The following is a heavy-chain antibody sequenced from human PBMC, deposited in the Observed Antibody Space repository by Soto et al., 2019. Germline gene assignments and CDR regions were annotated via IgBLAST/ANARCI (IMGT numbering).Heavy chain of an antibody. V-gene: IGHV1-69*02. CDR1: GGTFSSYT. CDR2: IIPILGIA. CDR3: ARGNWEFDY. J-gene: IGHJ4*02. D-gene: IGHD7-27*01. Sequence: QVQLVQSGAEVKKPGSSVKVSCKASGGTFSSYTISWVRQAPGQGLEWMGRIIPILGIANYAQKFQGRVTITAAKSTSTAYMELSSLRSEDTAVDYCARGNWEFDYWGQGTLVTVSS.